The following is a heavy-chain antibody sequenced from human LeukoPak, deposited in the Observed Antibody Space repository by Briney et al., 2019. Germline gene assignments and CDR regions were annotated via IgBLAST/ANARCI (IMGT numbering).Heavy chain of an antibody. Sequence: SETLSLTCTVSGGSISSHYWSWIRQPPGKGLEWIGYIYYSGSTNYNPSLKSRVTISVDTSKNQFSLKLSSVTAADTAVYYCARVLAIFGVPPRFDPWGQATLVTVSS. CDR3: ARVLAIFGVPPRFDP. D-gene: IGHD3-3*01. CDR1: GGSISSHY. J-gene: IGHJ5*02. CDR2: IYYSGST. V-gene: IGHV4-59*11.